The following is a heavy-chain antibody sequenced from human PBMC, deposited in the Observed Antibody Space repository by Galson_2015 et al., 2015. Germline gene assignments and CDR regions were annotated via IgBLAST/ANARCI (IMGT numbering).Heavy chain of an antibody. CDR3: TRGSPKRHDY. J-gene: IGHJ4*02. D-gene: IGHD6-6*01. Sequence: SLRLSCAASGFTVSSNYMRWVRQAPGKGLEWVSVIYSGGSTYYAASVKSRFTITRDNSKNTLYLQMNSLRAEDTAVYYCTRGSPKRHDYWGQGVLVIVSS. CDR2: IYSGGST. V-gene: IGHV3-53*01. CDR1: GFTVSSNY.